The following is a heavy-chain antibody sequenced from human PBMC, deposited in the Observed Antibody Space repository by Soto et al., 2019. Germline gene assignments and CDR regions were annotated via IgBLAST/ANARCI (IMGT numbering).Heavy chain of an antibody. D-gene: IGHD3-22*01. V-gene: IGHV1-2*04. CDR3: ARAYSSSDDFDY. CDR1: GYTFTGYY. Sequence: ASVKVSCKASGYTFTGYYMHWVRQAPGQGLEWLGWINIKSGDTAYAQSFQDWVTMTRDTSINTAYMELSRLRSDDTAVYYCARAYSSSDDFDYWGQGTLVTVSS. J-gene: IGHJ4*02. CDR2: INIKSGDT.